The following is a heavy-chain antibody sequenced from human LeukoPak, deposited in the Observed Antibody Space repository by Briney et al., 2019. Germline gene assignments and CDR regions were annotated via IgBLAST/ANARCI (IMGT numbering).Heavy chain of an antibody. Sequence: GGSLRLSCAASGFTVSSNYMSWVRQAPGKGLEWVSVIYSGGSTYYADSVKGRFTISRDNYKNTLYLQMNSLRAEDTAVYYCARSPPLTTVVSPGDYWGQGTLVTVSS. CDR1: GFTVSSNY. CDR2: IYSGGST. J-gene: IGHJ4*02. CDR3: ARSPPLTTVVSPGDY. V-gene: IGHV3-53*01. D-gene: IGHD4-23*01.